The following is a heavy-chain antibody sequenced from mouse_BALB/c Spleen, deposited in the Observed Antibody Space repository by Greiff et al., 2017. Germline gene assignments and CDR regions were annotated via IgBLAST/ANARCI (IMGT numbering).Heavy chain of an antibody. CDR3: ARKYYYGSSLYAMDY. V-gene: IGHV1-14*01. CDR1: GYTFTSYV. D-gene: IGHD1-1*01. CDR2: INPYNDGT. Sequence: EVKLQQSGPELVKPGASVKMSCKASGYTFTSYVMHWVKQKPGQGLEWIGYINPYNDGTKYNEKFKGKATLTSDKSSSTAYMELSSLTSEDSAVYYCARKYYYGSSLYAMDYWGQGTSVTVSS. J-gene: IGHJ4*01.